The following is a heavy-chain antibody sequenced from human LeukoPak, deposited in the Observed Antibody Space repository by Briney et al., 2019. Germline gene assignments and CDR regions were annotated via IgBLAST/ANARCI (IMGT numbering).Heavy chain of an antibody. Sequence: ASVKVSCKASGGTFSSYAISWVRQAPGQGLEWMGGIIPIFGTANYAQKFQGRVTITTDESTSTAYMEPSSLRSEDTAVYYCARERTTGTTFVGPFDPWGQGTLVTVSS. CDR1: GGTFSSYA. J-gene: IGHJ5*02. V-gene: IGHV1-69*05. D-gene: IGHD1-1*01. CDR2: IIPIFGTA. CDR3: ARERTTGTTFVGPFDP.